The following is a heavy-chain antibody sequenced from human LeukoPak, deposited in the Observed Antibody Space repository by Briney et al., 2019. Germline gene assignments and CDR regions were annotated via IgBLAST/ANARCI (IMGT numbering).Heavy chain of an antibody. V-gene: IGHV4-59*01. D-gene: IGHD1-26*01. CDR2: IHYSGST. J-gene: IGHJ6*03. Sequence: PSETLSLTCTVSGVSISSYYWSWIRQPPGKGLEWIGYIHYSGSTNYNPSLKSRVTISVDTSKNQFSLKLSSVTAADTAVYYCARMVGWGARRYYYYYMDVWGKGTTVTISS. CDR1: GVSISSYY. CDR3: ARMVGWGARRYYYYYMDV.